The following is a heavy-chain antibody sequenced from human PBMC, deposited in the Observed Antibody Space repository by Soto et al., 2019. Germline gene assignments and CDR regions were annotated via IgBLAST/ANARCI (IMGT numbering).Heavy chain of an antibody. CDR1: GFTFNYYT. CDR3: ARHITTVSTERIDF. D-gene: IGHD4-17*01. J-gene: IGHJ4*02. CDR2: ISSASDNI. V-gene: IGHV3-21*01. Sequence: EVQLEESGGGLVRPGASLRLCYAASGFTFNYYTMIWVRQAPGQGLEWVSSISSASDNIHYADSVKGRFTISRENAKNSVYLQMNSLRDEDTAVYYCARHITTVSTERIDFWGQGTLVTVSS.